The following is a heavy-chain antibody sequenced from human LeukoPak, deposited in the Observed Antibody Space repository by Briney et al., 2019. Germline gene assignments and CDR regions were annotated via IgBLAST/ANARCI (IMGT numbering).Heavy chain of an antibody. CDR3: AGDKGYSSGPVLEN. V-gene: IGHV3-30-3*01. Sequence: GRSLRLSCAASGFTFSSYAMHWVRQAPGKGLEWVAVISYDGSNKYYADSVKGRFTISRDNSKNTLYLQMNSLRAEDTAVYYCAGDKGYSSGPVLENWGQGTLVTVSS. CDR1: GFTFSSYA. CDR2: ISYDGSNK. D-gene: IGHD6-19*01. J-gene: IGHJ4*02.